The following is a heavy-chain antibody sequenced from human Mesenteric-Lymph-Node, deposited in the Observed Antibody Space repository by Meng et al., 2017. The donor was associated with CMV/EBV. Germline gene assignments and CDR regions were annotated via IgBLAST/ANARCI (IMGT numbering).Heavy chain of an antibody. CDR2: ISGSGGST. J-gene: IGHJ4*02. D-gene: IGHD1-1*01. CDR1: GFTFSSYA. Sequence: GESLKISCAASGFTFSSYAMSWVRQAPGKGLEWVSAISGSGGSTYYADSVKGRFTISRDNSKNTLYLQMNSLRAEDTAVYYCAKGDLEGSGDYWGQGTLVTVSS. V-gene: IGHV3-23*01. CDR3: AKGDLEGSGDY.